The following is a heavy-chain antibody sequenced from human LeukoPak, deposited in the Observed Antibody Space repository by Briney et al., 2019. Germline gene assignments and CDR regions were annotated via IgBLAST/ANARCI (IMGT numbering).Heavy chain of an antibody. J-gene: IGHJ5*02. CDR1: GFTFTNYS. CDR3: YPHYYGSGNINWFDP. D-gene: IGHD3-10*01. Sequence: GGSLRLSCAASGFTFTNYSMNWVRQTPGKGLEWVSSISSSSTYKYYADSVKGRFTISRDNARNSLYLQMNSLRVDDTAVYYCYPHYYGSGNINWFDPRGQGTLVTVSS. CDR2: ISSSSTYK. V-gene: IGHV3-21*01.